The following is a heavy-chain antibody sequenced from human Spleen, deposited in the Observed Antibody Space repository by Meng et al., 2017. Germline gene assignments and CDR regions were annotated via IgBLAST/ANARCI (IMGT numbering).Heavy chain of an antibody. CDR2: IKEDGSEK. CDR1: GYSISSGYY. V-gene: IGHV3-7*01. J-gene: IGHJ4*02. D-gene: IGHD5-12*01. Sequence: ETLSLTCAVSGYSISSGYYWGWIRQPPGKGLEWVANIKEDGSEKYYVGSVKGRFTISRDNAKKLQYLQMNGLRAEDTALYYCARVLSGYDYPYYFDLWGQGTLVTVSS. CDR3: ARVLSGYDYPYYFDL.